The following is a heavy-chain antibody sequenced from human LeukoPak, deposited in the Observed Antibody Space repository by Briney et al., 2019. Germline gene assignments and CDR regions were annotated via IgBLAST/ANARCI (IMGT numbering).Heavy chain of an antibody. D-gene: IGHD3-22*01. CDR3: ARGRGREYYYDSSGYYRLDY. V-gene: IGHV1-8*01. CDR2: MNPNSGNT. CDR1: GYTFTSYD. Sequence: ASVKVSCKASGYTFTSYDINWVRQGTGQGLEWMGWMNPNSGNTGYAQKFQGRVTMTRNTSISTAYMELSSLRSEDTAVYYCARGRGREYYYDSSGYYRLDYWGQGTLVTVSS. J-gene: IGHJ4*02.